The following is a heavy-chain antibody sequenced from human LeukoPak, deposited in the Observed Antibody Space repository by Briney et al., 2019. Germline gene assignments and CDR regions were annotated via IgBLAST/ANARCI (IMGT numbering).Heavy chain of an antibody. V-gene: IGHV2-5*08. CDR1: GFSLSTSGMC. CDR3: AHRTDSDCFDY. Sequence: SGPTLVNPTQTLTLTCTFSGFSLSTSGMCVSWIRQPPGKALEWLALIYWDDDKRYSPSLKSRLTITKDTSKNQVVLTMTNMDPVDTATYYCAHRTDSDCFDYWGQGTLVTVSS. CDR2: IYWDDDK. J-gene: IGHJ4*02. D-gene: IGHD2-15*01.